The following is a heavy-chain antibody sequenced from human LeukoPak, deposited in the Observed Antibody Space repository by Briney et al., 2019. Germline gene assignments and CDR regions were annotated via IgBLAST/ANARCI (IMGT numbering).Heavy chain of an antibody. CDR2: INHSGST. Sequence: SETLSLTCAVSGGSFSGYYWTWIRQPPGKGLEWIGEINHSGSTNYNPSLKSRVTISVDTSKNQFSLKLSSVTAADTAVYYCARGPLRFLEWLPYRGVDAFDIWGQGTMVTVSS. CDR1: GGSFSGYY. CDR3: ARGPLRFLEWLPYRGVDAFDI. D-gene: IGHD3-3*01. J-gene: IGHJ3*02. V-gene: IGHV4-34*01.